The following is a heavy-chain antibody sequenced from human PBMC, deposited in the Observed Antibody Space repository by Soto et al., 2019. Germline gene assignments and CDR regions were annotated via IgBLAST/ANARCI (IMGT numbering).Heavy chain of an antibody. D-gene: IGHD5-18*01. CDR1: GYTFTDYA. CDR2: MNAGVGNT. J-gene: IGHJ4*02. CDR3: ARDTGYTFGSLNY. Sequence: HVELVQSGADVKKPGASVTISCKASGYTFTDYALHWVRQAPGQRLEWMGWMNAGVGNTLYSQKFQGRITITRDPSASTAYMEVNSLKSEDTAIYYCARDTGYTFGSLNYWGPGTLVTVSS. V-gene: IGHV1-3*01.